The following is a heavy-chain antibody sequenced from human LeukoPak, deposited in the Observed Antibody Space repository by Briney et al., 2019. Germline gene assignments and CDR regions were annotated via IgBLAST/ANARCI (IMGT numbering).Heavy chain of an antibody. Sequence: PSETLSLTCTVSGGSISSYYWSWIRQPPGKGLKWIGYIYYSGSTNYNPSLKSRVTISVDTSKNQFSLKLSSVTAADTAVYYCARHGTMVRGSFDYWGQGTLVTVSS. J-gene: IGHJ4*02. CDR2: IYYSGST. V-gene: IGHV4-59*08. D-gene: IGHD3-10*01. CDR3: ARHGTMVRGSFDY. CDR1: GGSISSYY.